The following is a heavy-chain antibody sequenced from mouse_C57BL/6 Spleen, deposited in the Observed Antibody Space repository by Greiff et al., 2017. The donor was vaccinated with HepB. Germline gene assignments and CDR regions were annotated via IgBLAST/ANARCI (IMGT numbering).Heavy chain of an antibody. J-gene: IGHJ1*03. CDR3: ARWAGSSYDWYFDV. CDR2: IYPRSGNT. V-gene: IGHV1-81*01. Sequence: QVQLQQSGAELARPGASVKLSCKASGYTFTSYGISWVKQRTGQGLEWIGEIYPRSGNTYYNEKFKGKATLTADKSSSTAYMELRSLTSEDSSVFFCARWAGSSYDWYFDVWGTGTTVTVSS. CDR1: GYTFTSYG. D-gene: IGHD1-1*01.